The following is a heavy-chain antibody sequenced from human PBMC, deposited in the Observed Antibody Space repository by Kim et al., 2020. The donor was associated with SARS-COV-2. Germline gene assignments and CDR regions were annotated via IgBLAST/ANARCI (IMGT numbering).Heavy chain of an antibody. V-gene: IGHV4-34*01. CDR2: INHSGST. Sequence: SETLSLTCAVYGGSFSGYYWSWIRQPPGKGLEWIGEINHSGSTNYNPSLKSRVTISVDTSKNQFSLKLSSVTAADTAVYYCARGGGRRRLGFDPWGQGTLVTVSS. J-gene: IGHJ5*02. D-gene: IGHD6-19*01. CDR1: GGSFSGYY. CDR3: ARGGGRRRLGFDP.